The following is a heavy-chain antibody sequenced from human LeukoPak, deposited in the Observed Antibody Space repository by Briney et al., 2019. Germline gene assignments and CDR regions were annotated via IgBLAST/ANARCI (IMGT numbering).Heavy chain of an antibody. V-gene: IGHV3-74*01. D-gene: IGHD5-24*01. Sequence: QPGGSLRLSCTASGFTFSSYWMHWVRQAPGKGLVWVSRIHSDGGSTSYADSVKGRFTISRDNAKNTLYLQMNSLRAEDTAVYYCARRIQGMAPYYFDYWGQGTLVTVSS. CDR3: ARRIQGMAPYYFDY. CDR2: IHSDGGST. CDR1: GFTFSSYW. J-gene: IGHJ4*02.